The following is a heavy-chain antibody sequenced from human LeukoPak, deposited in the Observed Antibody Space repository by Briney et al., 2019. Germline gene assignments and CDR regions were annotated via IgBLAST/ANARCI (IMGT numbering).Heavy chain of an antibody. D-gene: IGHD2-2*02. V-gene: IGHV3-21*01. J-gene: IGHJ4*02. CDR3: ARDGPRYCSSTSCYNDY. CDR2: ISSSSSYV. Sequence: GGSLRLSCAASGFTFSRYTMNWVRQAPGKGLEWVSSISSSSSYVYYADSVKGRFTISRDNAKNSPYLQMNSLRAEDTAVYYCARDGPRYCSSTSCYNDYWGQGTLVTVSS. CDR1: GFTFSRYT.